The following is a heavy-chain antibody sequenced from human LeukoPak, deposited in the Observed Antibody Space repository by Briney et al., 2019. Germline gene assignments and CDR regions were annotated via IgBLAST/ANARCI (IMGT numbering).Heavy chain of an antibody. CDR1: GFTFSSYG. V-gene: IGHV3-30*02. Sequence: GGSLRLSCAASGFTFSSYGMHWVRQAPGKGLEWVAFIRYDGSNKHYADSVKGRFTISRDNSKNTLYLQMNSLRAEDTAVYYCAKKDPYYDSSGYRNTMPQFFDYWGQGTLVTVSS. CDR2: IRYDGSNK. J-gene: IGHJ4*02. D-gene: IGHD3-22*01. CDR3: AKKDPYYDSSGYRNTMPQFFDY.